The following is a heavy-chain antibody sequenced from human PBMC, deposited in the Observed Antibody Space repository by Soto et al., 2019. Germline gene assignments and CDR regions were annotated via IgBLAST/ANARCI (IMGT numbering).Heavy chain of an antibody. V-gene: IGHV1-18*01. Sequence: ASVKVSCKSSGYTFSDYGFSWVRQAPGQGLEWMGWITPYTGNTNFAQKFQGRVTMSTDRFTSTAYMDLRSLTSDDTAVYYCARDRGSGSYYLGPYYFDYWGQGTLVTV. D-gene: IGHD1-26*01. CDR2: ITPYTGNT. CDR1: GYTFSDYG. CDR3: ARDRGSGSYYLGPYYFDY. J-gene: IGHJ4*02.